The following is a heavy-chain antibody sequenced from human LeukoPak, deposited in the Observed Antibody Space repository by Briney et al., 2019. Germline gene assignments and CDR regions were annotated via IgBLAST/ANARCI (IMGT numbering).Heavy chain of an antibody. J-gene: IGHJ5*02. CDR1: GGTFSSYA. D-gene: IGHD3-9*01. V-gene: IGHV1-69*05. CDR2: IIPIFGTA. CDR3: ARRDYEILTGYLNWFDP. Sequence: SVEVSYKASGGTFSSYAISWVRQAPGQGLEWMGGIIPIFGTANYAQKFQGRVTITTDESTSTAYMELSSLRSEDTAVYYCARRDYEILTGYLNWFDPWGQGTVVRVSS.